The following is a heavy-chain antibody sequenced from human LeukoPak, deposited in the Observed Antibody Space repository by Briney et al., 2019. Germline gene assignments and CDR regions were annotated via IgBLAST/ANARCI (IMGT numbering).Heavy chain of an antibody. CDR1: GGSISSYY. D-gene: IGHD6-13*01. V-gene: IGHV4-59*01. CDR2: IYYSGST. J-gene: IGHJ4*02. CDR3: AREGYSSSWYSGYYYFDY. Sequence: SETLSLTCTVSGGSISSYYWSWIRQPPGKGLEWIGYIYYSGSTNYNPSLKSRVTISVDTSKNQFSLKLSSVTAADTAVYYCAREGYSSSWYSGYYYFDYWGQGTLVTVSS.